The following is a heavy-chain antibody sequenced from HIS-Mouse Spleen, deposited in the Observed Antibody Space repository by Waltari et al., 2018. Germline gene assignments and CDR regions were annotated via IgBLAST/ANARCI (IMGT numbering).Heavy chain of an antibody. CDR1: GGSISSSSYY. Sequence: QLQLQESGPGLVKPSETLSLTCTVSGGSISSSSYYWGWLRQPPGKGLEWIGSIYYSGRTVYNPSLKGRVTRSVDTAKNQFSLKLSAVTAADTAVYYCAREIPYSSSWYDWYFDLWGRGTLVTVSS. CDR2: IYYSGRT. J-gene: IGHJ2*01. D-gene: IGHD6-13*01. CDR3: AREIPYSSSWYDWYFDL. V-gene: IGHV4-39*07.